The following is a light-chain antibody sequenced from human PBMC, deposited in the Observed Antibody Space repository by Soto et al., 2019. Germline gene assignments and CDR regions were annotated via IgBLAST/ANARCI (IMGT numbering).Light chain of an antibody. CDR1: ESVDIY. V-gene: IGKV3-11*01. Sequence: ETVLTQSPATLSLSPGERATLSCRASESVDIYLAWYQQKPGQAPRLLIYHASNRATGIPARFSGSGSGTDFTLTIRSLEPEDSAVSYCQQRRNWPPLTFGGGTRVEIK. CDR3: QQRRNWPPLT. CDR2: HAS. J-gene: IGKJ4*01.